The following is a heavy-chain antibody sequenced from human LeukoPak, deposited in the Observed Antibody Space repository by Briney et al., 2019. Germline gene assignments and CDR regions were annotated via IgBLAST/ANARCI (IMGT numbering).Heavy chain of an antibody. D-gene: IGHD3-10*01. CDR1: GYTFTSYD. J-gene: IGHJ4*02. CDR2: MNPNSGNT. CDR3: ARGARGAEDFDY. V-gene: IGHV1-8*01. Sequence: ASVKVSCKASGYTFTSYDINWVRQATGQGLEWMGWMNPNSGNTGYAQKFQGRVTMTRNTSISTAYMELSSLISEDTAVYYCARGARGAEDFDYWGQGTLVTVSS.